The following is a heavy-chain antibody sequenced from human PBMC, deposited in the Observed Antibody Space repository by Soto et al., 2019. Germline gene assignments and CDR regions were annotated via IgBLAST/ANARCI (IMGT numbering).Heavy chain of an antibody. CDR3: ARIEMASIK. D-gene: IGHD5-12*01. CDR1: GASIRSGGYY. J-gene: IGHJ4*02. Sequence: LSLTCSVSGASIRSGGYYWSWLRQSPGKGLEWIGHIYYTGSTFYSPSLKSRLTISLDTPKNQFSLDLNSVTTADTAMYYCARIEMASIKWGRGTLVTVSS. V-gene: IGHV4-31*03. CDR2: IYYTGST.